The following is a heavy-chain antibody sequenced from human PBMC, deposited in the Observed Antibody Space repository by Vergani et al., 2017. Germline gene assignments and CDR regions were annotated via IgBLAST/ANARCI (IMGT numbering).Heavy chain of an antibody. V-gene: IGHV1-46*01. CDR3: AXYGVKPDSNLFYP. CDR1: GYAFTSHH. D-gene: IGHD1-14*01. CDR2: INPSDGTT. Sequence: QVQLVQSGAAVKKPGASVKVSCKASGYAFTSHHLHWVRQAPGQGFEWMGIINPSDGTTSYAQRFQGRVTLTRDTSTSTVYMELRSLRSDDTAIYYCAXYGVKPDSNLFYPWCQGTLVAVSS. J-gene: IGHJ5*02.